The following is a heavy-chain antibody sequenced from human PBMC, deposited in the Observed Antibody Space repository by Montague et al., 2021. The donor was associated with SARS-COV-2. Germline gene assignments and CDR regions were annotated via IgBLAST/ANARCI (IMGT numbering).Heavy chain of an antibody. CDR3: ARDDRTFGEFI. CDR2: IFYSGST. V-gene: IGHV4-61*01. CDR1: GASVRSGNSY. Sequence: SETLSLTCTVSGASVRSGNSYWNWIRQPPGKGLEWIGYIFYSGSTNYNPSLESRVTISVDTSKNQVSLKLTSVTAADTAVYYCARDDRTFGEFIWGQGTMVTVSS. D-gene: IGHD3-10*01. J-gene: IGHJ3*02.